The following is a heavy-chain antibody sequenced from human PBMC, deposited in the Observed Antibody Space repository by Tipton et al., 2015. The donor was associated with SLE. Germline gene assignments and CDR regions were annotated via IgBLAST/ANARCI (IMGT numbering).Heavy chain of an antibody. V-gene: IGHV4-38-2*02. J-gene: IGHJ4*02. Sequence: TLSLTCTVSGYSISSGYYWGWIRQPPGKGLEWIGSIYHRGSTYYNPSLKSRVTISVDTSKNPFSLKLSSVTAADTAVYYCARVGAAGHWGQGTLVTVSS. CDR2: IYHRGST. CDR1: GYSISSGYY. D-gene: IGHD6-13*01. CDR3: ARVGAAGH.